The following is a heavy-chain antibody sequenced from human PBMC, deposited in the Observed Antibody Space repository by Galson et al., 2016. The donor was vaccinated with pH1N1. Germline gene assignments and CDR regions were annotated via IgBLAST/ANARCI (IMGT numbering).Heavy chain of an antibody. Sequence: SLRLSCAASGFIFSDYWMHWVRQAPGKGLEWVASIDQHGSQKYSVGSVKGRFTITRDNAKDSLYLQMHSLRAEDTAVYYCAQDALDYYDSSGYYFDYWGQGTLVTVSS. CDR3: AQDALDYYDSSGYYFDY. V-gene: IGHV3-7*01. CDR1: GFIFSDYW. CDR2: IDQHGSQK. J-gene: IGHJ4*02. D-gene: IGHD3-22*01.